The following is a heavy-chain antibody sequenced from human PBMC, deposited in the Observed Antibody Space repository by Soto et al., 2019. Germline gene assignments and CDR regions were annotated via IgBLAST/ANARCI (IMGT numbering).Heavy chain of an antibody. Sequence: SETLSLTCTVSGGSISSSSYYWGWIRQPPGKGLEWIGSILYSGSTYYNPSLKSRVTISVDTSKNQFSLKLTSVTAADTAVYYCARDPSIVVVTGRLYYYYGMDVWGQGTTVTVSS. D-gene: IGHD2-21*02. CDR1: GGSISSSSYY. V-gene: IGHV4-39*02. CDR2: ILYSGST. J-gene: IGHJ6*02. CDR3: ARDPSIVVVTGRLYYYYGMDV.